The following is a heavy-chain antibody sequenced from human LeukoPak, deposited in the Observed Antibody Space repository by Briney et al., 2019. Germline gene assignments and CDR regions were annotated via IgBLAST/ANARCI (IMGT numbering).Heavy chain of an antibody. Sequence: GGSLRLPCSASGFTFSSNLLHWGRQAPGEGLVWVSRLNSDGRSTSYADSVQGRYNISRDNAKSTLYLQMNSLRGEDRAVFYCARELGGYGRGVTYYWGQGTLVTVSS. D-gene: IGHD2-21*02. CDR2: LNSDGRST. V-gene: IGHV3-74*01. CDR1: GFTFSSNL. CDR3: ARELGGYGRGVTYY. J-gene: IGHJ4*02.